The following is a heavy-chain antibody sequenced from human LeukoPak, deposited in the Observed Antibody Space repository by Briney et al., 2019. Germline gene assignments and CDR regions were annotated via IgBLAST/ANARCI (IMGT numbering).Heavy chain of an antibody. D-gene: IGHD2-15*01. CDR2: IMQDENET. CDR1: GFTFSSFW. V-gene: IGHV3-7*01. CDR3: ARLSAMLRGLEEIFYFEF. J-gene: IGHJ4*02. Sequence: GGSLTLSCDLSGFTFSSFWMSCVRKPPEEAREWVGKIMQDENETSYADSVEGRLTISRVHAKSPMYIQINSLRAEDTVVSYCARLSAMLRGLEEIFYFEFWGLGTLVTVS.